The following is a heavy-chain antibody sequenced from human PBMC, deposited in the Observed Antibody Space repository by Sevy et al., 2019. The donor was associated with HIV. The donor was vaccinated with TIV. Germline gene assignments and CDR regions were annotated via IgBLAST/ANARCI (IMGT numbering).Heavy chain of an antibody. Sequence: GGSLRLSCAASGFSFSSYTMNWVRQAPGQGLEWVSSISGSSNYIYYADSLKGRFTISRDNAKNSLYLQMYSLRADDTAVYFCARPYGSGSWEAFDVWGQGTVVTVSS. V-gene: IGHV3-21*01. J-gene: IGHJ3*01. CDR2: ISGSSNYI. D-gene: IGHD3-10*01. CDR1: GFSFSSYT. CDR3: ARPYGSGSWEAFDV.